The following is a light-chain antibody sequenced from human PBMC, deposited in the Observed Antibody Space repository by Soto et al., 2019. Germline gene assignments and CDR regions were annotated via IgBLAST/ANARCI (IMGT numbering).Light chain of an antibody. Sequence: QSVLTQPPSASGSPGQSVSISCTGANSDVGSYNYVSWYQQHPGKAPKLMIYEVNKRPSGVPDRFSGSKSGNTASLTVSGLQAEDEADYYCSSYAGTNTRYLFESGTKVTVL. CDR1: NSDVGSYNY. CDR2: EVN. CDR3: SSYAGTNTRYL. J-gene: IGLJ1*01. V-gene: IGLV2-8*01.